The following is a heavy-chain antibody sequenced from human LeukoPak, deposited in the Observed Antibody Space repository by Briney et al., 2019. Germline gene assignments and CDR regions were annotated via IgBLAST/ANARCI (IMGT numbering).Heavy chain of an antibody. J-gene: IGHJ4*02. V-gene: IGHV3-21*01. Sequence: GGSLRLSRAASGFAFNTYTMTWVRQPPGKGLEWVSSISSSGSYIYQTDSVKGRFSISRDNAKTSLYLQMNSLRAEDTAVYYCARVAGYCSSTSSCYNDYWGQGTLVTVSS. D-gene: IGHD2-2*01. CDR2: ISSSGSYI. CDR3: ARVAGYCSSTSSCYNDY. CDR1: GFAFNTYT.